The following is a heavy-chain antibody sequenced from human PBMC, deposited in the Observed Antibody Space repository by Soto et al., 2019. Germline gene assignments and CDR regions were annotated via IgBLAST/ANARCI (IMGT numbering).Heavy chain of an antibody. CDR3: ARRYGDPSSAAGFDY. V-gene: IGHV1-18*01. Sequence: QVQLVQSGAEVKKSGASVKASCKASGYTFTNYGISWVRQAPGQGLEWMGWVSPYNVNRYYAQKFHGRLTLTTDTSTNTAFMELRSLSPGDTAIYYCARRYGDPSSAAGFDYWGQGTLVTVSS. J-gene: IGHJ4*02. D-gene: IGHD2-21*02. CDR2: VSPYNVNR. CDR1: GYTFTNYG.